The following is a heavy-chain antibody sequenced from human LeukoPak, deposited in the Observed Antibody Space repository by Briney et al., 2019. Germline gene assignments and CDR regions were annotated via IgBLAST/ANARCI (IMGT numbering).Heavy chain of an antibody. J-gene: IGHJ4*02. D-gene: IGHD1/OR15-1a*01. CDR3: ARGNNRFDY. Sequence: GGSLRLSCAASGLTFSSYWMHWVRQAPGKGLVWVSRISTDGSSTSYADPVKGRFTISRDNADNTLTLQMNTLRAEDTAVYYCARGNNRFDYWGQGTLVTVSS. CDR2: ISTDGSST. CDR1: GLTFSSYW. V-gene: IGHV3-74*01.